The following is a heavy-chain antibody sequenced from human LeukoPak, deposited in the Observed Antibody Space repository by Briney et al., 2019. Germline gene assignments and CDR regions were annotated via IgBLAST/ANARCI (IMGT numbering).Heavy chain of an antibody. J-gene: IGHJ4*02. Sequence: ASVTVSCTASGYTFTSYTMHWVRQAPGQRLEWMGWINAGNGNTKYSQKFQGRVTITRDTSASTAYMELSSLRSEDTAVYYCARTTAMVTILDYWGQGTLVTVSS. CDR3: ARTTAMVTILDY. CDR2: INAGNGNT. D-gene: IGHD5-18*01. V-gene: IGHV1-3*01. CDR1: GYTFTSYT.